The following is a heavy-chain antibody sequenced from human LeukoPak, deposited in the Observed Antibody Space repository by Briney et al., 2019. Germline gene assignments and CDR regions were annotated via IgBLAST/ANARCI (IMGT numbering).Heavy chain of an antibody. D-gene: IGHD5-18*01. J-gene: IGHJ4*02. CDR2: IIPIFGTA. V-gene: IGHV1-69*01. CDR3: ATHYTAMAPFDY. Sequence: SVTVSFKASGGTFTSYAISWVRQAPGQGLEWMGGIIPIFGTANYAQKFQGRVTITADESTSTAYMELSSLRSEDTAVYYCATHYTAMAPFDYWGQGTLVTVSS. CDR1: GGTFTSYA.